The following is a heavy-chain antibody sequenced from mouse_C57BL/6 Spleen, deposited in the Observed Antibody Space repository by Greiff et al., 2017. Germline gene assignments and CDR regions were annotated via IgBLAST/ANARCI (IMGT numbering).Heavy chain of an antibody. CDR3: TIPVYDYDF. Sequence: VQLQQSGAELVRPGASVKLSCTASGFNIKDYYMHWVKQRPEQGLEWIGRIDPEDGDTEYAPKFQGKATMTADKSSNTAYLELSRLTSEDTAVYYCTIPVYDYDFWGQGTTLTVSS. D-gene: IGHD2-4*01. CDR2: IDPEDGDT. CDR1: GFNIKDYY. J-gene: IGHJ2*01. V-gene: IGHV14-1*01.